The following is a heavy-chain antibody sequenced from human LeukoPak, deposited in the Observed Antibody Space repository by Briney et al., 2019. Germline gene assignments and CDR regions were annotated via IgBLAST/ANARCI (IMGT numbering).Heavy chain of an antibody. CDR2: ISYDGSNK. Sequence: PGRSLRLSCAASGFTFTNYGMHWVRQAPGKGLEWVAVISYDGSNKYYADSVKGRFIISRDNSKNTLYLQMNSLRTEDTAVYYCAKAGGRLLTPFDPWGQGTLVTVSS. D-gene: IGHD1-26*01. CDR1: GFTFTNYG. CDR3: AKAGGRLLTPFDP. V-gene: IGHV3-30*18. J-gene: IGHJ5*02.